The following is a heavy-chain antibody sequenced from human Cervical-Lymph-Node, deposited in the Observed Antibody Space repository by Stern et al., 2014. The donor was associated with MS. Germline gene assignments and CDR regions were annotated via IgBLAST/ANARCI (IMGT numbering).Heavy chain of an antibody. CDR1: GFTLSSFA. D-gene: IGHD2-15*01. CDR2: ISGSGGGT. CDR3: AKNRVAVDS. J-gene: IGHJ4*02. Sequence: EDQLVESGGGLVQRGGSLRLSCLASGFTLSSFAMSWVRQAPGKGLEWVSEISGSGGGTYYADSVKGRFTISRDNSKNTLYLQMNSLRAEDTAIYYCAKNRVAVDSWGQGTLVTVSS. V-gene: IGHV3-23*04.